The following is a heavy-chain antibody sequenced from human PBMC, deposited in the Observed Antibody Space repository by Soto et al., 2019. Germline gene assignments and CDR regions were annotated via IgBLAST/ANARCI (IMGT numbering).Heavy chain of an antibody. CDR2: IYYSGST. D-gene: IGHD3-3*01. V-gene: IGHV4-31*03. CDR1: GGSIISGGYY. J-gene: IGHJ5*02. Sequence: SLTCTVSGGSIISGGYYWSGIRQHPGKGLEWIGYIYYSGSTYYNPSLKSRVTISVETSKNQFSLKLSSVTAADTAVYYCARKTILGRVRSFDPWGQGTLVTVFS. CDR3: ARKTILGRVRSFDP.